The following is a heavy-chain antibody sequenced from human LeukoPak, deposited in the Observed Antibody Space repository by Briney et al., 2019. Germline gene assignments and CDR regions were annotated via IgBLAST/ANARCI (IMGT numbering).Heavy chain of an antibody. V-gene: IGHV3-21*01. CDR1: GFTFSTYH. CDR2: VPDNSGFK. D-gene: IGHD1-1*01. J-gene: IGHJ3*02. Sequence: GGSLTLACAASGFTFSTYHMNWVRQAPGKGLEWVAFVPDNSGFKTYADSVKGRFSISRDNAKNSLYLQMDSLRAEDTAVYYCARDLSASERAFDSGGQGTLVTVSS. CDR3: ARDLSASERAFDS.